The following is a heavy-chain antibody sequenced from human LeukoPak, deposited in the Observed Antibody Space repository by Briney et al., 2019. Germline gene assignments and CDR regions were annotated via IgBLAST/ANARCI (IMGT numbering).Heavy chain of an antibody. J-gene: IGHJ4*02. CDR3: ARHGGNYGDSFDY. CDR1: GGSISSYY. D-gene: IGHD4-17*01. CDR2: IYYSGST. Sequence: SETLSLTCTVSGGSISSYYWSWIRQPPGKGLEWIGHIYYSGSTNYNPSLKSRVTISVDTSKNQFSLKLSSVTAADTAVYYCARHGGNYGDSFDYWGQGTLVTVSS. V-gene: IGHV4-59*08.